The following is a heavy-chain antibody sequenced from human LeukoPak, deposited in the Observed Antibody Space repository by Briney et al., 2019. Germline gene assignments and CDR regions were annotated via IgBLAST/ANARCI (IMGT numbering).Heavy chain of an antibody. V-gene: IGHV4-34*01. J-gene: IGHJ4*02. CDR1: GGSISSYY. D-gene: IGHD3-22*01. CDR2: INHSGST. Sequence: SETLSLTXTVSGGSISSYYWSWIRQPPGKGLEWIGEINHSGSTNYNPSLKSRVTISVDTSKNQFSLKLSSVTAADTAVYYCASRDRYYYDSSGIPWGQGTLVTVSS. CDR3: ASRDRYYYDSSGIP.